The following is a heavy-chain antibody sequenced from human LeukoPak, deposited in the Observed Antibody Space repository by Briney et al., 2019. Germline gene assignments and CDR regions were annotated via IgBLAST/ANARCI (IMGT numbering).Heavy chain of an antibody. Sequence: GGSLRLSCAASGFIFSTYEMNWVRQAPGRGLEWPSYITGSGGKTYYADSVKGRFTISRDNANKLLFLHMNSLRAEDTAVYYCARDLGDYVGYDAFDIWGQGTLVTVSS. CDR3: ARDLGDYVGYDAFDI. D-gene: IGHD4-17*01. J-gene: IGHJ3*02. V-gene: IGHV3-48*03. CDR2: ITGSGGKT. CDR1: GFIFSTYE.